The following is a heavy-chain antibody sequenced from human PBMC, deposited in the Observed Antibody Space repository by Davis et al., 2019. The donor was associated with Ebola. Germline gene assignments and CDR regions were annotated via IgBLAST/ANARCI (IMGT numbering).Heavy chain of an antibody. D-gene: IGHD6-19*01. V-gene: IGHV3-48*03. CDR2: ISSSGSTI. J-gene: IGHJ4*02. CDR3: ARDSSGWYRVGELDY. CDR1: GFTFSSYE. Sequence: GGSLRLSCAASGFTFSSYEMNWVRQAPGKGLEWVSYISSSGSTIYYADSVKGRFTISRDNAKNSLYLQMNSLRAEDTAVYYCARDSSGWYRVGELDYWGQGTLVTVSS.